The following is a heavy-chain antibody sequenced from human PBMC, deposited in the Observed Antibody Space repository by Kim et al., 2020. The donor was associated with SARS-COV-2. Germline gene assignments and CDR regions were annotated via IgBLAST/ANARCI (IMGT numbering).Heavy chain of an antibody. CDR3: ARSGSGSYTNWFDP. J-gene: IGHJ5*02. CDR2: ISYDGSNK. D-gene: IGHD3-10*01. Sequence: GGSLRLSCAASGFTFSSYAMHGVRQAPGKGLEWVAVISYDGSNKYYADSVKGRFTISRDNSKNTLYLQMNSLRAEDTAVYYCARSGSGSYTNWFDPWGQGTLVTVSS. V-gene: IGHV3-30*04. CDR1: GFTFSSYA.